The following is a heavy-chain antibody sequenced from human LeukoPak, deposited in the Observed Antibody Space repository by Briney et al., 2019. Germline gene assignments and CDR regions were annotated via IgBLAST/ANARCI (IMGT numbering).Heavy chain of an antibody. V-gene: IGHV1-46*01. J-gene: IGHJ4*02. Sequence: ASVEVPCKASGYTFTSYYMHWVRQAPGQGLEWMGMINPSGGSTSYAQKFQGRVTMARDTSTSTVYMEVSSLRSEDTAVYYCARDRYCSGGSCYLTLDYWGQGTLVTVSS. CDR1: GYTFTSYY. D-gene: IGHD2-15*01. CDR3: ARDRYCSGGSCYLTLDY. CDR2: INPSGGST.